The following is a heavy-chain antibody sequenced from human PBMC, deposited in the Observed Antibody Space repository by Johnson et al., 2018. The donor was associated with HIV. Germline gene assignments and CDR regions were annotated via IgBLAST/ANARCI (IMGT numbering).Heavy chain of an antibody. CDR2: IKSEADGGTT. Sequence: EVQLVESGGGVVQPGGSLRLSCAVSPIIFTNTWMTWVRQAPGKGLEWVGRIKSEADGGTTDYGAPVKGRFTISRDDSKNRLYLQINSLKSEDTAVDYCTTDSEGHVFDIWGQGTMVTVSS. CDR1: PIIFTNTW. CDR3: TTDSEGHVFDI. V-gene: IGHV3-15*01. J-gene: IGHJ3*02.